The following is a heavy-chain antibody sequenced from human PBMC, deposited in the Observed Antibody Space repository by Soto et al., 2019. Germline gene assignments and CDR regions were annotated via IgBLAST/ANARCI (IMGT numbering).Heavy chain of an antibody. V-gene: IGHV1-8*01. D-gene: IGHD6-13*01. CDR1: GYTFTSYD. CDR2: MNTNSGNT. CDR3: AIRGRYSSIWLMKTNWFDP. Sequence: QVPLVQSGAEVKKPGASVKVSCKASGYTFTSYDINWVRQATGQGLEWMGWMNTNSGNTGYAQKCQGGVTMTRNTYISTAYKELRSLRSEETAVYYCAIRGRYSSIWLMKTNWFDPWGQGTPVTVSS. J-gene: IGHJ5*02.